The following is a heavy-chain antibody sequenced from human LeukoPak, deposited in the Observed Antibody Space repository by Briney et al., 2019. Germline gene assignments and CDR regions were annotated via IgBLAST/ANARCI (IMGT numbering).Heavy chain of an antibody. CDR1: GGSISSGGYS. J-gene: IGHJ6*02. CDR3: ARGRVDLVVVVPAAIRYGMDV. Sequence: SQTLSLTCAVSGGSISSGGYSWSWIRQPPGKGLEWIGYIYHSGSTYYNPSLKSRVTISVDRSKNQFSLKLSSVSAADTAVYYCARGRVDLVVVVPAAIRYGMDVWGQGTTVTVSS. CDR2: IYHSGST. V-gene: IGHV4-30-2*01. D-gene: IGHD2-2*02.